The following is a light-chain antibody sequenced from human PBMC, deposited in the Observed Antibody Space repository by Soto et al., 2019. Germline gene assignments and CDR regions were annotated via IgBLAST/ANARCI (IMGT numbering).Light chain of an antibody. CDR2: GAS. Sequence: EIVLTQSPGTLSLSPGERATLSCRASQSVSSSYLAWYQQKPGQAPRLLIYGASSRATGIPDRFSGSGSRIAFTLTISRLEPEDFAVYYCQQYGSSPPWTFGQGTKVEIK. J-gene: IGKJ1*01. CDR3: QQYGSSPPWT. V-gene: IGKV3-20*01. CDR1: QSVSSSY.